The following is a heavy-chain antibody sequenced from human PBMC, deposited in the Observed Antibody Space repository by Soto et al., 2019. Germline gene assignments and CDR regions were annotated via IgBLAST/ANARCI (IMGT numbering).Heavy chain of an antibody. J-gene: IGHJ5*02. Sequence: SGPTLVKPTPTLTLTCTFSGFSLSTSGVGVGWIRQPPGKSLEWLALIYWNDDKRYSPALKSRLTITKDTSKNQVVLTMTNMDPVDTATYYCAHRHEVNSYDNWFDPWGQGTLVTVSS. CDR3: AHRHEVNSYDNWFDP. CDR2: IYWNDDK. CDR1: GFSLSTSGVG. D-gene: IGHD5-18*01. V-gene: IGHV2-5*01.